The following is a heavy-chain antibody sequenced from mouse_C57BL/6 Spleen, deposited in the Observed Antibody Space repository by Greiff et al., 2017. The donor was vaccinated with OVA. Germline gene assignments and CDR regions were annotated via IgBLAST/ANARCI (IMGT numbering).Heavy chain of an antibody. CDR1: GFNIKDDY. CDR2: IDPENGDT. D-gene: IGHD2-5*01. J-gene: IGHJ2*01. CDR3: TNPYSNYDY. V-gene: IGHV14-4*01. Sequence: EVQLQQSGAELVRPGASVKLSCTASGFNIKDDYMHWVKQRPEQGLEWIGWIDPENGDTEYASKFQGKATITADTSSNTAYLQLSSLTSEDTAVYYCTNPYSNYDYWGQGTTLTVSS.